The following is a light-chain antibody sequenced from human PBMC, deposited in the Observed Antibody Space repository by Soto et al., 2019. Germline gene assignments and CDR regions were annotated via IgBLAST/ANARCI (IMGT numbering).Light chain of an antibody. CDR1: QGIGNY. CDR2: AAS. V-gene: IGKV1-17*03. Sequence: DIQMTQSPSALSASIRDRVTLTCRASQGIGNYVAWFQVKPGKVPKRLIYAASSLQSGVPSRFSGYGSGTEFTLTISSLQPEDSAIYYCLQHNSYPLTFGGGTKVDIK. J-gene: IGKJ4*01. CDR3: LQHNSYPLT.